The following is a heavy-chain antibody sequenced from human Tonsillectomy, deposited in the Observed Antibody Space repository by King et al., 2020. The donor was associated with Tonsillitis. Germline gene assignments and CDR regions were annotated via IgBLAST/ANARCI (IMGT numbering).Heavy chain of an antibody. V-gene: IGHV2-26*01. CDR2: IFSNDEK. J-gene: IGHJ5*02. CDR3: AQSYYYDMGWFDP. Sequence: TLKESGPVLVKPTETLTLTCTVSGFSLSNARMGVSWIRQPPGKALEWLSPIFSNDEKSHSTPLKSRLTLSKDPSKSQVVLTMTNMDPVDTATYYCAQSYYYDMGWFDPWGQGTLVTVSS. CDR1: GFSLSNARMG. D-gene: IGHD3-22*01.